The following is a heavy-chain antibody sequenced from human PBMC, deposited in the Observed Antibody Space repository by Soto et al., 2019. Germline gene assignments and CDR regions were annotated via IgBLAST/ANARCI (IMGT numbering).Heavy chain of an antibody. J-gene: IGHJ2*01. V-gene: IGHV1-69*12. Sequence: QVQLVQSGAEVKKPGSSVKVSCKASGGTFSSYAISWVRQAPGQGLEWMGVVIPIFGTANYAQKFQGRVTITADESTSTAYMELSSLRSKDTAVYYCARVVTVVKSFHNCYFDLWGRGTLVTVSS. CDR2: VIPIFGTA. CDR1: GGTFSSYA. D-gene: IGHD2-15*01. CDR3: ARVVTVVKSFHNCYFDL.